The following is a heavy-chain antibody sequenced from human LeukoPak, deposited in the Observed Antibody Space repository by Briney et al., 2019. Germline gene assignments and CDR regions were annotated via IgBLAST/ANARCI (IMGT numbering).Heavy chain of an antibody. D-gene: IGHD3-16*01. J-gene: IGHJ5*02. CDR2: ISSSGSTI. Sequence: PGGSLRLSCAASGFTFSDYYMSWIRQAPGKGREWVSYISSSGSTIYYADSVKGRFTISKDTSKSQVVLTMTNMDPVDTATYYCARMGDKWFDPWGQGTLVTVSS. V-gene: IGHV3-11*01. CDR1: GFTFSDYY. CDR3: ARMGDKWFDP.